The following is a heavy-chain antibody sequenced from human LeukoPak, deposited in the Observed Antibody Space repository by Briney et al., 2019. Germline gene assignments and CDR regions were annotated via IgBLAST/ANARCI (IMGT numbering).Heavy chain of an antibody. J-gene: IGHJ6*03. CDR2: ISGSGGST. CDR3: ARALYNYYYYYMDV. Sequence: PGGSLRLSCAASGFTFSSYAMSWVRQAPGKGLEWVSAISGSGGSTYYADSVKGRFTISRDNSKNTLYLQMNSLRAEDTAVYYCARALYNYYYYYMDVWGKGTTVTVSS. D-gene: IGHD1-14*01. V-gene: IGHV3-23*01. CDR1: GFTFSSYA.